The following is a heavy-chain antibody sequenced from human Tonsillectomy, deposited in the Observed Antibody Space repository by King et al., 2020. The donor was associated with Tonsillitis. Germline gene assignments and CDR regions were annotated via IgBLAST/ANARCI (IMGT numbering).Heavy chain of an antibody. CDR2: ISDDGRNK. D-gene: IGHD1-26*01. CDR1: GFTFSTYA. CDR3: ACLVVATQLDAFDI. V-gene: IGHV3-30*04. J-gene: IGHJ3*02. Sequence: VQLVESGGGVVQPGRSLRLACAASGFTFSTYALHWVRQAPGKGLEWVAVISDDGRNKYYADSVKGRFTISRDNSKNTLYLQMHYLRAEETAVYHCACLVVATQLDAFDIWGQGETVAVSS.